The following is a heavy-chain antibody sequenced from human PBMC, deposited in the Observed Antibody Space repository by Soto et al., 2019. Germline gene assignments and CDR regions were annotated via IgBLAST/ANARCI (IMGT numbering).Heavy chain of an antibody. CDR3: AKSDIVVVPAAIDYYYGMDV. CDR2: ISYDGGNK. J-gene: IGHJ6*02. Sequence: PGGSLRLSCAASGFTFSSYGMHWVRQAPGKGLEWVAVISYDGGNKYYADSVKGRFTISRDNSKNTLYLQMNSLRAEDTAVYYCAKSDIVVVPAAIDYYYGMDVWGQGTTVTVSS. D-gene: IGHD2-2*01. V-gene: IGHV3-30*18. CDR1: GFTFSSYG.